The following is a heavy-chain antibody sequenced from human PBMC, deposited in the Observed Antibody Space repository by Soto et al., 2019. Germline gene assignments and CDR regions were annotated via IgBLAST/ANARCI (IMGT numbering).Heavy chain of an antibody. CDR2: ISSSGDSA. D-gene: IGHD4-17*01. CDR1: GFFFSTYA. Sequence: SVGSLRLSCAASGFFFSTYAMNWVRQAPGKGLEWVSAISSSGDSAYYAESVRGRFTISRDNSINTLYLQMRSLRPEDTAVYYCAHPRGYGVFDAVDIWGQGTMVTVSS. CDR3: AHPRGYGVFDAVDI. J-gene: IGHJ3*02. V-gene: IGHV3-23*01.